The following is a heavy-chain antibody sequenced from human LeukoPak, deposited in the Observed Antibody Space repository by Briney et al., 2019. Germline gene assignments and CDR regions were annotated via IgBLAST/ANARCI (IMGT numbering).Heavy chain of an antibody. V-gene: IGHV3-7*01. D-gene: IGHD2-15*01. CDR1: GFMFSSHW. CDR2: INQGENEK. CDR3: ARGYSRAAFDI. Sequence: GGSLRLSCSASGFMFSSHWMSWVRQAPGKGLEWVANINQGENEKYYVDSVRGRCTISRDNVKNSVFLQMNSLRAEDTALYYCARGYSRAAFDIWGQGTVVAVSS. J-gene: IGHJ3*02.